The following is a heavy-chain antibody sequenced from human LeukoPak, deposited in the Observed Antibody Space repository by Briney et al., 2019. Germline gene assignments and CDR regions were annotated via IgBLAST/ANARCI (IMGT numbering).Heavy chain of an antibody. J-gene: IGHJ6*03. CDR1: GFTFNTYW. D-gene: IGHD3-22*01. CDR3: ARDTYDSSGYHFYYMDV. Sequence: GGSLRLSXAVSGFTFNTYWMSWVRQAPGKGLEWVANIKEDGSEKHYGDSVRGRFTISRDNAKNSLYLRMNSLRAEDTALYFCARDTYDSSGYHFYYMDVWGRGTTVTVSS. V-gene: IGHV3-7*01. CDR2: IKEDGSEK.